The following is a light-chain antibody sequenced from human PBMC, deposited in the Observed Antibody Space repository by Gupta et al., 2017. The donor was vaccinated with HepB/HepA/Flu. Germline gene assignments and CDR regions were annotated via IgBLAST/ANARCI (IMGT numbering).Light chain of an antibody. J-gene: IGLJ2*01. CDR2: EVN. V-gene: IGLV2-23*02. CDR3: CAYLGIGSMVV. CDR1: SSGIGTYDL. Sequence: QSALTQPAPVSGCPGRTITISSTGTSSGIGTYDLVSWYQQHPGKAPNLMIYEVNKRPSGVSHLFSGSKSGTRASLTTSSLQADDDADYYCCAYLGIGSMVVFGGGTKLTVL.